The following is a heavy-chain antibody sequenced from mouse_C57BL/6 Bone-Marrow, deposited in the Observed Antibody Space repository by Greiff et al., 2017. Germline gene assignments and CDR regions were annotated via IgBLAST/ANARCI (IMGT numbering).Heavy chain of an antibody. CDR3: ARWDGNYVGDY. D-gene: IGHD2-1*01. CDR2: IYPGSGST. Sequence: VQLQQPGAELVTPGASVKMSCKASGYTFTSYWITWVKQRPGQGLEWIGDIYPGSGSTNYNEKFKSKATLTVDTSSSTAYMQLSSLTSEDAAVYDCARWDGNYVGDYWGQGTTLTVSS. V-gene: IGHV1-55*01. CDR1: GYTFTSYW. J-gene: IGHJ2*01.